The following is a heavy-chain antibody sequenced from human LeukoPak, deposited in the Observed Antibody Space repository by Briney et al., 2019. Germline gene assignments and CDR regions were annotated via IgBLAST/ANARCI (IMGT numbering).Heavy chain of an antibody. CDR2: IYPGNSDT. J-gene: IGHJ4*02. CDR3: ARRHDSGGNDY. Sequence: GSALQISSKASGYTFTNYWIGWVRLGPGTGLEWMGIIYPGNSDTRYSPSFQGQVTISADKSINTAYLQWSSLKASDTAMYYCARRHDSGGNDYWGQGTLVTVSS. CDR1: GYTFTNYW. D-gene: IGHD3-10*01. V-gene: IGHV5-51*01.